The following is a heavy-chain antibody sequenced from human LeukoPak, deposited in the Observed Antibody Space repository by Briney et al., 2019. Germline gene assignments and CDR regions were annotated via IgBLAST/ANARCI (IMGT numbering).Heavy chain of an antibody. CDR1: GFTFSSYS. CDR2: ISSSSSYI. Sequence: GGSLRLSCAASGFTFSSYSMNWVRQAPGKGLEWVSSISSSSSYIYYADSVKGRFTISRDNSKNTLYLQMNSLRAEDTAVYYCAKTVYSSGYYPPCDYWGQGTLVTVSS. CDR3: AKTVYSSGYYPPCDY. J-gene: IGHJ4*02. D-gene: IGHD3-22*01. V-gene: IGHV3-21*01.